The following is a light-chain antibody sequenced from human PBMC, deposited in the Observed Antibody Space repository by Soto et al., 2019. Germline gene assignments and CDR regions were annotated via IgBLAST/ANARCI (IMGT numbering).Light chain of an antibody. V-gene: IGLV1-44*01. J-gene: IGLJ2*01. CDR1: DSNVGRNY. CDR2: SNS. Sequence: QSVMTQPPSASGTPGQRVTFSCSGADSNVGRNYVTWYQQFPGTAPKILIHSNSQRPSGVPDRFSGSKSGTSASLAITGLQAEDEADYYCQSYDSSLSDPVFGGGTKLTVL. CDR3: QSYDSSLSDPV.